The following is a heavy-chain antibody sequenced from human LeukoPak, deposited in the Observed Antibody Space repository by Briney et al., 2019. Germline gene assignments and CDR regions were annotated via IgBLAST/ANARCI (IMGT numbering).Heavy chain of an antibody. Sequence: GGSLRLSCTASGFTFSDYWMTWVRQAPGKGPEWVANIKQDGSQRYYVDSVRGRFTISGDNAKNSLFLQMNGLRAEDAAVYYCARRGGSSSRRSPIDYWGQGTLVTVSS. CDR3: ARRGGSSSRRSPIDY. D-gene: IGHD6-6*01. CDR2: IKQDGSQR. J-gene: IGHJ4*02. CDR1: GFTFSDYW. V-gene: IGHV3-7*01.